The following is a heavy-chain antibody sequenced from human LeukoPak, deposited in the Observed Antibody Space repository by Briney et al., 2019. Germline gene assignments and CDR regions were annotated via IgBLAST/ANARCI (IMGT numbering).Heavy chain of an antibody. J-gene: IGHJ4*02. Sequence: ASVKVSCKASGYTFTGYYMHWVLQAPGQGLEWMGWINPNSGGTNYAQKFQGRVTMTRDTSISTAYMELSRLRSDDTAVYYCARVGRGVIITYDYWGQGTLVTVSS. D-gene: IGHD3-10*01. CDR2: INPNSGGT. CDR1: GYTFTGYY. CDR3: ARVGRGVIITYDY. V-gene: IGHV1-2*02.